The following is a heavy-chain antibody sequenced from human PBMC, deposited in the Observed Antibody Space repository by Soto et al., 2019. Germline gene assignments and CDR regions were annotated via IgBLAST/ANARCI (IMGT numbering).Heavy chain of an antibody. Sequence: SSETLSLTCTVSGGSISSYYWSWIRQPPGKGLEYIGSLSYIGSTKYNPSLKNRVTILRDTSKKQFSLKLSSVTAADTAVYYCARGEYDSSGYYIFDSWGQGTLVTVSS. CDR3: ARGEYDSSGYYIFDS. CDR1: GGSISSYY. V-gene: IGHV4-59*01. D-gene: IGHD3-22*01. CDR2: LSYIGST. J-gene: IGHJ4*02.